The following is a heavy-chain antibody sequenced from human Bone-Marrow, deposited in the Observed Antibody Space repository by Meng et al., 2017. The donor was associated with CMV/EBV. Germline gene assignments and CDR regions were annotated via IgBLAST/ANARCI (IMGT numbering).Heavy chain of an antibody. CDR3: ARDLEELELL. CDR1: GYTFTSYY. V-gene: IGHV3-21*01. D-gene: IGHD1-7*01. CDR2: ISSSSTYI. Sequence: SCKASGYTFTSYYMHWVRQAPGKGLEWVSSISSSSTYIYYADSVKGRFTISRDNAKNSLYLQMNSLRAEDTAVYYCARDLEELELLWGPGNLVNVAS. J-gene: IGHJ4*02.